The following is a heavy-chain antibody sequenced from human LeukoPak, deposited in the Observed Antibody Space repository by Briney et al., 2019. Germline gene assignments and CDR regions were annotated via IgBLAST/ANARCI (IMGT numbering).Heavy chain of an antibody. CDR2: INPNSGGT. CDR3: ARDRSTSGYSSGWPSVY. D-gene: IGHD6-19*01. V-gene: IGHV1-2*02. J-gene: IGHJ4*02. Sequence: GASVKVSCKASGYTFTGYYMHWVRQAPGRGLEWMGWINPNSGGTNYAQKFQGRVTMTRDTSISTAYMELSRLRSDDTAVYYCARDRSTSGYSSGWPSVYWGQGTLVTVSS. CDR1: GYTFTGYY.